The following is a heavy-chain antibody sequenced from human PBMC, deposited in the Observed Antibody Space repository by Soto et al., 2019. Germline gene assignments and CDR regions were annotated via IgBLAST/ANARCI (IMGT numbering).Heavy chain of an antibody. CDR2: VIHVFNTS. J-gene: IGHJ4*02. Sequence: QVQLEQSGPEVKRPGTSVKVSCKASGGAFGRYSVSWVRQAPGQGLEWIGGVIHVFNTSNYSLKFQGRVAMCADLSTITVFMEQRSLRSEETALYYCARGDEMTAVTIFEYWGQGTLVTVSS. D-gene: IGHD4-17*01. CDR1: GGAFGRYS. V-gene: IGHV1-69*01. CDR3: ARGDEMTAVTIFEY.